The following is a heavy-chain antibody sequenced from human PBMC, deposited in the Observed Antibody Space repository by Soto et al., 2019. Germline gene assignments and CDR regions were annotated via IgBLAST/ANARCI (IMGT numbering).Heavy chain of an antibody. V-gene: IGHV3-74*03. CDR2: IKPDGGGT. CDR3: GSPYSSPY. CDR1: GFTFSKFW. Sequence: PGGSLRLSCAASGFTFSKFWMYWFRQAPGKGLVWVSRIKPDGGGTTYADSVKGRFTISRDNAKNTLYLQMNSLRAEDTAIYYCGSPYSSPYWGQGTLVTVSS. D-gene: IGHD2-21*01. J-gene: IGHJ4*02.